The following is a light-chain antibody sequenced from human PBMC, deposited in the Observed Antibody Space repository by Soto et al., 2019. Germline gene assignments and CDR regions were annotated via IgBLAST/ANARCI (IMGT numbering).Light chain of an antibody. J-gene: IGKJ1*01. Sequence: EIVLTQSPGTLSLSPGERATLSCRASQSVSSSYLAWYQQKPGQAPRLLIYGASSRATGIPDRFSGSGSGTDFTLTITRLETEDFAVYYCQQYRSPPETFGQGTKVDI. CDR1: QSVSSSY. V-gene: IGKV3-20*01. CDR2: GAS. CDR3: QQYRSPPET.